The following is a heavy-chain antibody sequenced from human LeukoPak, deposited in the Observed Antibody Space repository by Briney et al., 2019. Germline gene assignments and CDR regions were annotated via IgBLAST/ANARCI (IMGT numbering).Heavy chain of an antibody. CDR3: ARGHTDCGGDCYTGDALDF. CDR2: FYSGGGT. D-gene: IGHD2-21*02. CDR1: GFTFSSYS. Sequence: GGSLRLSCAASGFTFSSYSMSWIRQAPGKRLEWVSVFYSGGGTFYADSVRGRFTISRDNSENTLYLQMNSLRAEDTAVYYCARGHTDCGGDCYTGDALDFWGQGTMVTVSS. J-gene: IGHJ3*01. V-gene: IGHV3-53*01.